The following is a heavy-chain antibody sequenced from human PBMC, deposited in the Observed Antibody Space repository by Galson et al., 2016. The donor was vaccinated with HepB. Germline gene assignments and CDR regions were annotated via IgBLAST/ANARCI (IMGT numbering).Heavy chain of an antibody. CDR2: ISGRGGNT. CDR1: GFTFSTYA. J-gene: IGHJ4*02. D-gene: IGHD2-8*02. CDR3: ARAYCTGAGCSAVFDS. Sequence: SLRLSCAASGFTFSTYAMSWVRQAPGKGLEWVSTISGRGGNTYYADSVKGRFTISRDNSKNTLYLQMNSLRAEDTAVYYCARAYCTGAGCSAVFDSWGQGTLVTVSS. V-gene: IGHV3-23*01.